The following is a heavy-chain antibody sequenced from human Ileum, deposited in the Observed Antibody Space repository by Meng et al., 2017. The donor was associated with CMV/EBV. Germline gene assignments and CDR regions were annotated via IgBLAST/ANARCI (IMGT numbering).Heavy chain of an antibody. CDR1: GGSITSGNYY. CDR3: VRQVVAASFDY. V-gene: IGHV4-30-4*08. J-gene: IGHJ4*02. Sequence: QVQLQESGPGLVKPSQTLSLTCTVSGGSITSGNYYWSWIRQPPGRGLEWIGYIYYSGSPYYKPSLKSRVTISLDTSKNQFSLNLRSGTATDSAVYYCVRQVVAASFDYWGQGALVTVSS. CDR2: IYYSGSP. D-gene: IGHD2-15*01.